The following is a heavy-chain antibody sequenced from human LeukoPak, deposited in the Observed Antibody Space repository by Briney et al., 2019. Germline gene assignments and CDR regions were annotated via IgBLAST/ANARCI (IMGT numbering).Heavy chain of an antibody. CDR1: GFTFRSHA. CDR3: AKEYYDFWSGYLSYYYYYGMDV. V-gene: IGHV3-23*01. J-gene: IGHJ6*02. D-gene: IGHD3-3*01. CDR2: IYENGGTT. Sequence: GGSLRLSCVGSGFTFRSHAMSWVRQAPEKGLEFVSGIYENGGTTYYADSVKGRFSISRDNSKNTLYLQMDSLRAEDTAVYYCAKEYYDFWSGYLSYYYYYGMDVWGQGTTVTVSS.